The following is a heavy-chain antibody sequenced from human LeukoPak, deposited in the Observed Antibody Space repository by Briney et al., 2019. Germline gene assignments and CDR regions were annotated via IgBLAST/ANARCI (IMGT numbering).Heavy chain of an antibody. CDR1: GYTFTSYD. CDR3: ARGGYNWNSRWFDP. CDR2: MNPNSGNT. D-gene: IGHD1-20*01. J-gene: IGHJ5*02. V-gene: IGHV1-8*01. Sequence: ASVKVSCKASGYTFTSYDINWVRQATGQGLEWMGWMNPNSGNTGYAQKCQGRVTMTRNTSISTAHMELSSLRSEDTAVYYCARGGYNWNSRWFDPWGQGTLVTVSS.